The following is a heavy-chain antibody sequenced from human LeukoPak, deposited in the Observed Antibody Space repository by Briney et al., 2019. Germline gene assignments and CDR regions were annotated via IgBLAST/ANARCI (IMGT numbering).Heavy chain of an antibody. Sequence: PSETLSVTCAVYGGSFSGYYWSWIRQPPGKGLEWIGEINHSGSTNYNPSLKSRVTISVDTSKNQFSLKLSSVTAADTAVYYCARPYSSSRWEWYFDLWGRGTLVTVSS. V-gene: IGHV4-34*01. CDR1: GGSFSGYY. J-gene: IGHJ2*01. CDR3: ARPYSSSRWEWYFDL. CDR2: INHSGST. D-gene: IGHD6-13*01.